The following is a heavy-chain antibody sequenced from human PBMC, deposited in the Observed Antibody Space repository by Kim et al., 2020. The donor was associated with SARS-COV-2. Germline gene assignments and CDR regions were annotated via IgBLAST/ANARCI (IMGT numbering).Heavy chain of an antibody. CDR2: IWYDGSNK. V-gene: IGHV3-33*06. Sequence: GGSLRLSCEASGFIFSSYAMHWVRQAPGKGLEWVAGIWYDGSNKYYADSVKGRFTISRDNSKNILYLQMNSLRGEDTAVYHCAKDQSSSWYIGLDDWGQGTRVTVSS. CDR3: AKDQSSSWYIGLDD. CDR1: GFIFSSYA. J-gene: IGHJ4*02. D-gene: IGHD2-2*01.